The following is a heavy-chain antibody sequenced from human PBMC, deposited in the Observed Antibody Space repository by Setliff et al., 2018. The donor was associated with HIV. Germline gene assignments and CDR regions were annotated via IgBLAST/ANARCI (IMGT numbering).Heavy chain of an antibody. J-gene: IGHJ4*01. CDR1: GFTFDEYA. D-gene: IGHD1-20*01. CDR2: ITWNGGRT. Sequence: GGPLRLSFAASGFTFDEYAMHWVRQSPGKGLEWVSLITWNGGRTSYADSVKGRFTISRDNSKNSLFLQMSSLRVEDTALYYCAKDASITGTSYYFDYWGHGTLVTVSS. CDR3: AKDASITGTSYYFDY. V-gene: IGHV3-43D*04.